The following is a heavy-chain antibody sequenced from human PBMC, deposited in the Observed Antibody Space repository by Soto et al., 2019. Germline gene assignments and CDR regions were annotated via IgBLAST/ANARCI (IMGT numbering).Heavy chain of an antibody. D-gene: IGHD6-13*01. J-gene: IGHJ6*02. CDR1: GGSFSGYY. CDR2: INHSGST. CDR3: ARAAAAGTRLYYYYYYGMDV. Sequence: SETLSLTCAVYGGSFSGYYWNWIRQPPGKGLEWIGEINHSGSTNYNPSLKSRVTISVDTSKNQFSLKLSSVTAADTAVYYCARAAAAGTRLYYYYYYGMDVWGQGTTVTVSS. V-gene: IGHV4-34*01.